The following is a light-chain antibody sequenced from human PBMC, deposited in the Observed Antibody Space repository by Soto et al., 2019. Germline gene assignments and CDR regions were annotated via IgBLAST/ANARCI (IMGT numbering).Light chain of an antibody. CDR3: QQYGTLPLT. CDR1: QSVSSY. Sequence: EIVLTQSPATLSLSPGERATLSCRASQSVSSYLAWYQQKPGQAPRLLIYDASNRATGIPARFSGSGSGTDFTLTISRLEPEDFAVYHCQQYGTLPLTFGGGTKVDI. V-gene: IGKV3-11*01. J-gene: IGKJ4*01. CDR2: DAS.